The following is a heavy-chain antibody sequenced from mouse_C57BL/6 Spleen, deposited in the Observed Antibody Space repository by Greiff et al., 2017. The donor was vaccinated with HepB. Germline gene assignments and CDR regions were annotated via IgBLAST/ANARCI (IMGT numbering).Heavy chain of an antibody. D-gene: IGHD1-1*01. J-gene: IGHJ4*01. CDR3: ARHNYYYGSSYEDAMDY. Sequence: VQLQQSGPGLVAPSQSLSITCTVSGFSLTSYGVHWVRQPPGKGLEWLVVIWSDGSTTYNSALKSRLSISKDNSKSQVFLKMNSLQTDDTAMYYCARHNYYYGSSYEDAMDYWGQGTSVTVSS. CDR2: IWSDGST. V-gene: IGHV2-6-1*01. CDR1: GFSLTSYG.